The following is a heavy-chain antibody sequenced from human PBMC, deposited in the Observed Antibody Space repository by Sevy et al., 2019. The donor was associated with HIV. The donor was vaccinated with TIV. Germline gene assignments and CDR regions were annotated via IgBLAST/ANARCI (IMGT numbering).Heavy chain of an antibody. CDR1: GFSLRTSW. CDR3: ARTHPLLWFGGDI. J-gene: IGHJ3*02. Sequence: GGSLRLSCAASGFSLRTSWMSWVRQAPGKGLEWVSYISSSGSTIYYADSVKGRFTISRDNAKNSLYLQMNSLRAEDTAVYYCARTHPLLWFGGDIWGQGTMVTVSS. V-gene: IGHV3-48*03. CDR2: ISSSGSTI. D-gene: IGHD3-10*01.